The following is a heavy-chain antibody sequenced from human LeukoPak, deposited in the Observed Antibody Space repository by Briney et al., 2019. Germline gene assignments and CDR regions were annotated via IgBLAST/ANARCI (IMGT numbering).Heavy chain of an antibody. Sequence: PGRSLRLSCAASGFTFSSYAMHRVRQAPGKGLEWVAVISNDGNNKYYADPVKGRFTISRHNSKDTLYLQMNSLRAEDTAVYYCARDRGYSGYDEGVDYWGQGTLVTVSS. D-gene: IGHD5-12*01. CDR2: ISNDGNNK. CDR1: GFTFSSYA. CDR3: ARDRGYSGYDEGVDY. J-gene: IGHJ4*02. V-gene: IGHV3-30-3*01.